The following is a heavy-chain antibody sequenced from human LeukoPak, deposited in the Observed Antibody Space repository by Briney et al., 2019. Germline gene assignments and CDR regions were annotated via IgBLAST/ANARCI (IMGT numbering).Heavy chain of an antibody. V-gene: IGHV1-18*01. J-gene: IGHJ4*02. D-gene: IGHD3-22*01. Sequence: ASVKVSCKASGYTFTSHGISWVRQAPGQGLEWMGWISTYNGNTRSAQKFQGRVTMTTDTSTTTAYMELRSLRSDDTAVYYCARGLRASSGYIDYWGQGTLVTVSS. CDR1: GYTFTSHG. CDR3: ARGLRASSGYIDY. CDR2: ISTYNGNT.